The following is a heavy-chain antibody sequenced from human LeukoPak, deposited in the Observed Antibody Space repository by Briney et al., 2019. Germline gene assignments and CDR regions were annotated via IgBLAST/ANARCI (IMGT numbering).Heavy chain of an antibody. CDR2: INPSGGST. J-gene: IGHJ4*02. CDR3: ARADEEGGKLDY. CDR1: GYTFTTYN. Sequence: ASVTVSSKASGYTFTTYNIHWVRQAPRQGLERMGLINPSGGSTSYAQKFQGRVTLTRDTSTSTVYMELSSLRSEDTAVYYCARADEEGGKLDYWGQGTLVTVSS. V-gene: IGHV1-46*01. D-gene: IGHD4-23*01.